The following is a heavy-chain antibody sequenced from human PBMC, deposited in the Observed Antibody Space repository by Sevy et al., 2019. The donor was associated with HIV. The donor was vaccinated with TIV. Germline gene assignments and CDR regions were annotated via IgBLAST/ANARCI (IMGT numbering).Heavy chain of an antibody. D-gene: IGHD2-2*01. CDR2: FCMGGDRI. V-gene: IGHV3-23*01. CDR3: VREGCSKGHDY. J-gene: IGHJ4*02. Sequence: GGSLRLSCTTSGFRFSIYAMTWVRQAPGKGLEWVSSFCMGGDRIYYADSVRGRFTISRDDSKNTLYLEMNNLRAEDTAKYYCVREGCSKGHDYWGQGTLVTVS. CDR1: GFRFSIYA.